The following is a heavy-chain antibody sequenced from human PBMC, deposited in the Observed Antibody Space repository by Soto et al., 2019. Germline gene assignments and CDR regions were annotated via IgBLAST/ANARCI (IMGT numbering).Heavy chain of an antibody. CDR2: ISSNGGST. CDR1: GFTFSSYA. J-gene: IGHJ4*02. CDR3: VKSSRLYYDRDNDY. D-gene: IGHD3-22*01. Sequence: GGSLRLSCSASGFTFSSYAMHWVRQAPGKGLEYVSAISSNGGSTYYADSVKGRFTISRDNSKNTLYLQMSSLRAEDTAVYYCVKSSRLYYDRDNDYWGQGTLVTVSS. V-gene: IGHV3-64D*08.